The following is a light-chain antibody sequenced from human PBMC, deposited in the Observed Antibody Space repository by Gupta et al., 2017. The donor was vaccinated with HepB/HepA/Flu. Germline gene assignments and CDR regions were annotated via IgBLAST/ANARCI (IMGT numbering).Light chain of an antibody. V-gene: IGKV1-5*03. CDR1: QSISSW. CDR2: KAS. Sequence: DIQMTQSPSTLFASVGDRVTITCRASQSISSWLAWYQQKPGKAPKLLIYKASSLESGVPSRFSGSRSGTEFTLTISSLQPDDFATYYCRQYNSSWTFGQGTKVEIK. CDR3: RQYNSSWT. J-gene: IGKJ1*01.